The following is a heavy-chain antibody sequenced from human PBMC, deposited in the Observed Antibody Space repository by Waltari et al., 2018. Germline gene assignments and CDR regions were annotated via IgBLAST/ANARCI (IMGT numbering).Heavy chain of an antibody. CDR3: AKGRKWELPLGY. J-gene: IGHJ4*02. Sequence: EVQLLESGGGLVQPGGSLRLSCAASGFTFGSYAMSSVRQAPGSGLDGVSAISGSGGNTYSADSVKGRFTISRDNSKNTLYLQMNSLRAEDTAVYYCAKGRKWELPLGYWGQGTLVTVSS. CDR1: GFTFGSYA. D-gene: IGHD1-26*01. CDR2: ISGSGGNT. V-gene: IGHV3-23*01.